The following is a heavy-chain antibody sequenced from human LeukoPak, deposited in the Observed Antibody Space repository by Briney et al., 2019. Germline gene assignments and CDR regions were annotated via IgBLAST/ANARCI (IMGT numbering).Heavy chain of an antibody. CDR2: IYSGGST. V-gene: IGHV3-53*01. CDR1: GFTVSSNY. Sequence: QPGGSLRLSCAASGFTVSSNYMSWVRQAPGKGLEWISVIYSGGSTYYADSVKGRFTISRDNAKNSLYLQMNSLRAEDTAVYYCARGPSGWYNEDNYFDYWGQGTLVTVSS. CDR3: ARGPSGWYNEDNYFDY. D-gene: IGHD6-19*01. J-gene: IGHJ4*02.